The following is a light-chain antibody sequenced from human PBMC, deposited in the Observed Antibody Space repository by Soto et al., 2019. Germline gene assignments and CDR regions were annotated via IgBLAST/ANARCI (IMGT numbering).Light chain of an antibody. CDR1: SSDVGSYNL. Sequence: QSALTQPASVSGSPGQSITISCTGTSSDVGSYNLVSWYQQHPGKAPKLMIYEGSKRPSGVSNRFSGSKSGNTASLTISGLHAEDEADYYCCSYAGSDVVFGGGTKLTVL. V-gene: IGLV2-23*01. CDR3: CSYAGSDVV. J-gene: IGLJ2*01. CDR2: EGS.